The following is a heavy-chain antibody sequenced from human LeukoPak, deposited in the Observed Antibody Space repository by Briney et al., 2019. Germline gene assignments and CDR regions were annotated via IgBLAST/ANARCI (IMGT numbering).Heavy chain of an antibody. J-gene: IGHJ6*02. CDR2: LSWNSNSV. Sequence: GGSLRLSCAASGFTFDDYAMHWVRQVPGKGLEWVSVLSWNSNSVGYGDSVKGRFRISRDNAKNSLSLQMNSLRAEDTAVYFCAKDIERGSYRFYSMDVWGQGTTVIVSS. CDR1: GFTFDDYA. CDR3: AKDIERGSYRFYSMDV. D-gene: IGHD1-26*01. V-gene: IGHV3-9*01.